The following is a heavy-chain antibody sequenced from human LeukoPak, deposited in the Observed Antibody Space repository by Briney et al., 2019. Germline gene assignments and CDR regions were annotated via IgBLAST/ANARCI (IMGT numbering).Heavy chain of an antibody. Sequence: GGSLRLSCAASGFIFNNYWMSWVRQAPGKGLEWVANIKQNGSKTYYADSVKGRFTISGDDAKNSLYLQMNSLRAEDTAVYYCARIPYSGTWYWFDPWGQGTLVTVSS. J-gene: IGHJ5*02. D-gene: IGHD6-13*01. CDR3: ARIPYSGTWYWFDP. CDR2: IKQNGSKT. V-gene: IGHV3-7*03. CDR1: GFIFNNYW.